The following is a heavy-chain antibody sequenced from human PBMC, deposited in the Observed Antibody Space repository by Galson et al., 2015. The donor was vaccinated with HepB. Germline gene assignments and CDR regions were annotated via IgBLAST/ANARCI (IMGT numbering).Heavy chain of an antibody. D-gene: IGHD3-22*01. CDR2: ISESGVNT. J-gene: IGHJ4*02. V-gene: IGHV3-23*01. CDR1: GLTFSNCA. Sequence: SLRLSCAASGLTFSNCAMSWVRQAPGKGLEWVSAISESGVNTYYAGSVKGRFTISRDNSKDTLYLQMDSLRAEDTAVYSCATHFFDGSGHWAFDYWGQGTLVTVSS. CDR3: ATHFFDGSGHWAFDY.